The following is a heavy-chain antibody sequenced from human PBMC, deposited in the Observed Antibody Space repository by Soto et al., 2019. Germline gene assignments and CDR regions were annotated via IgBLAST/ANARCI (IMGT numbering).Heavy chain of an antibody. V-gene: IGHV3-30-3*01. J-gene: IGHJ6*02. CDR2: ISYDGSNK. Sequence: QVQLVESGGGVVQPGRSLRLSCAASGFTFSSYAMHWVRQAPGKGLEWVAVISYDGSNKYYADSVKGRLTISRDNSKNTLYLQMNSLRAEDTAVYHCARPRRYSVHCYNGMTVSGHGTQVTGSS. CDR1: GFTFSSYA. D-gene: IGHD2-21*01. CDR3: ARPRRYSVHCYNGMTV.